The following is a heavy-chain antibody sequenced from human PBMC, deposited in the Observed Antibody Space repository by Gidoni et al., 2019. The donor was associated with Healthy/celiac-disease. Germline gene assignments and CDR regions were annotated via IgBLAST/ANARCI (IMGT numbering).Heavy chain of an antibody. CDR1: GVTFSSYS. J-gene: IGHJ4*02. Sequence: EVQLVASGGGLVQPGGSLRLSCPASGVTFSSYSMNWVSQAPGRRLEWVSYISSSSSTISYADSVKGRFTISRDNAKNSLYLQMNSLRAEDTAVYYCARDSYGDYWGQGTLVTVSS. D-gene: IGHD5-18*01. V-gene: IGHV3-48*01. CDR2: ISSSSSTI. CDR3: ARDSYGDY.